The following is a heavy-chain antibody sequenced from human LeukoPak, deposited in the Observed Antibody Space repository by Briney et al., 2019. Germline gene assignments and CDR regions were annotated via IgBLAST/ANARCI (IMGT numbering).Heavy chain of an antibody. Sequence: PSETLSLTCTVSGGSISSYYWSWIRQPPGKGLEWIGYIYYSGSTSYNPSLKSRVTISVDTSKNQFSLKLSSVTAADTAVYYCAREDYGVDYWGQGTLVTVSS. V-gene: IGHV4-59*01. CDR2: IYYSGST. D-gene: IGHD4/OR15-4a*01. CDR3: AREDYGVDY. J-gene: IGHJ4*02. CDR1: GGSISSYY.